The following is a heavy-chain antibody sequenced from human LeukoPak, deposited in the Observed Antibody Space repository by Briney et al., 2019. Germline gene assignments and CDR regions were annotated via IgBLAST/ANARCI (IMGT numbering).Heavy chain of an antibody. CDR2: INHSGST. J-gene: IGHJ5*02. D-gene: IGHD3-22*01. Sequence: SETLSLTCAVYGGSFSGYYWSWIRQPPGKGLEWVREINHSGSTNYNPSLKSRVTISVDTSKNQFSLKLSSVTAADTAVCYCARVTEYPMDYYDSSGYSKIDPWGQGTLVTVSS. CDR3: ARVTEYPMDYYDSSGYSKIDP. V-gene: IGHV4-34*01. CDR1: GGSFSGYY.